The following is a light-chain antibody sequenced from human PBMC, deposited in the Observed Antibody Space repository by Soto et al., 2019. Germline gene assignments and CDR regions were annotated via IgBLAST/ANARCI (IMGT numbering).Light chain of an antibody. CDR2: AAS. V-gene: IGKV1-9*01. Sequence: DIQLSQSPSFLSASVGDRVTITCRASQGISNYLAWYQQEPGKAPKLLISAASTLQSGVPSRFSGSGSGTHFTLTISSLQPEDFATYYCQQLNGYPFTFGPGTKVDIK. CDR3: QQLNGYPFT. J-gene: IGKJ3*01. CDR1: QGISNY.